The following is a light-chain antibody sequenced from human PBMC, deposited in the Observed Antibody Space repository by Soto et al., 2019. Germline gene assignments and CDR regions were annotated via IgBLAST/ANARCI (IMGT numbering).Light chain of an antibody. CDR1: QSIIRY. V-gene: IGKV1-39*01. CDR2: GTS. Sequence: DIQMTQSPSSLSASVGDSATITCRASQSIIRYLNWYQQKPGKAPKLLIYGTSSLQSGVPSRFSGSGSGTDFTLTISTLQPEDFATYYCQQTFTTPCSFGQGTKLETK. J-gene: IGKJ2*04. CDR3: QQTFTTPCS.